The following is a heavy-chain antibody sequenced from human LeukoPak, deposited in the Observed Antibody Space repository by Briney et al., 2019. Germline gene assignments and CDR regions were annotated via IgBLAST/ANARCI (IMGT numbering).Heavy chain of an antibody. CDR3: AKVMSYYDSSGSLDY. J-gene: IGHJ4*02. V-gene: IGHV3-30*18. Sequence: GGSLRLSCAASGFTFSSYGMHWVRQAPGKGLEWVAVISYDGSNKYYADSVKGRFTISRDNSKNTLYLQMNSLRAEDTAVYYCAKVMSYYDSSGSLDYWGQGTLVTVSS. CDR2: ISYDGSNK. D-gene: IGHD3-22*01. CDR1: GFTFSSYG.